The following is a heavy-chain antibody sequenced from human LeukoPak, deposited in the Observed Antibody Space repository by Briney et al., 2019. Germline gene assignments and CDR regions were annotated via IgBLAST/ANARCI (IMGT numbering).Heavy chain of an antibody. Sequence: SETLSLTCTVSGGSISSSSYYWGWIRQPPGKGLEWIGSIYYSGSTYYNPSLKSRVTISVDTSKNQFSLKLSSVTAADTAVYYCATCIAADLDAFDIWGQGTMVTVSS. V-gene: IGHV4-39*07. J-gene: IGHJ3*02. CDR1: GGSISSSSYY. D-gene: IGHD6-13*01. CDR3: ATCIAADLDAFDI. CDR2: IYYSGST.